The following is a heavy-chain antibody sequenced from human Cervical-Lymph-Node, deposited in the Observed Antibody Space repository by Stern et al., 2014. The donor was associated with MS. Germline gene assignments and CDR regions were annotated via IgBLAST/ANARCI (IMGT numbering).Heavy chain of an antibody. V-gene: IGHV4-59*01. CDR2: IYYSGST. D-gene: IGHD5-24*01. Sequence: VHLVESGPGLVKPSETLSLTCTVSGGSISSYYWSWIRQPPGKGLEWIGYIYYSGSTNYNPSLKSRVTISVDTSKNQFSLKLSSVTAADTAVYYCARVRDGSQRFDPWGQGTLVTVSS. CDR1: GGSISSYY. J-gene: IGHJ5*02. CDR3: ARVRDGSQRFDP.